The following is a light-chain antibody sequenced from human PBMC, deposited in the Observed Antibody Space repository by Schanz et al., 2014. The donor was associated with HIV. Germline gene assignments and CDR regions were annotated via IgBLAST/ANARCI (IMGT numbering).Light chain of an antibody. CDR2: DVT. CDR3: TSSGGSNNFVI. CDR1: SSDVGGYNY. V-gene: IGLV2-11*01. J-gene: IGLJ2*01. Sequence: QSVLTQPRSVSGSPGQSVAISCTGTSSDVGGYNYVSWYQQHPGKAPKLMIYDVTKRPAGVPDLFSGSSSGNTAFLTVSGLQAEDESDYYCTSSGGSNNFVIFGGGTKLTVL.